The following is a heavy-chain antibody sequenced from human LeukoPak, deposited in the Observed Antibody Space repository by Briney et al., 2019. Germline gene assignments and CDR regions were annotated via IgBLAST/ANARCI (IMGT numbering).Heavy chain of an antibody. Sequence: GGSLRLSCAASGFIFSSYAMSWVRQAPGKGLEWVSTISGSGGSTYYADSVKGRFTISRGNSKNTLYLQMNSLRAEDTAVYSCAATTLAARRGYWGQGTLVTVSS. J-gene: IGHJ4*02. V-gene: IGHV3-23*01. CDR1: GFIFSSYA. D-gene: IGHD4-23*01. CDR3: AATTLAARRGY. CDR2: ISGSGGST.